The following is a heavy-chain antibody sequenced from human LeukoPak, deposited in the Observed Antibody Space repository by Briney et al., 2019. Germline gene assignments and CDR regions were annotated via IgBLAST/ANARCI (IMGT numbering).Heavy chain of an antibody. D-gene: IGHD3-10*01. Sequence: GGSLRLSCSASGFTFSSYAMHWVRQAPGKGLEYVSAISSNGGSTYYADSVKGRSTISRDNSKNTLYLQMSSLRAEDTAVYYCVKDPLWFGESLDAFDIWGQGTMVTVSS. V-gene: IGHV3-64D*06. CDR3: VKDPLWFGESLDAFDI. CDR2: ISSNGGST. J-gene: IGHJ3*02. CDR1: GFTFSSYA.